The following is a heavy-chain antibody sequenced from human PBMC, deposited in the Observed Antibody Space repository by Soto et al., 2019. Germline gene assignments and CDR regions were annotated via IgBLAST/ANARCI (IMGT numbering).Heavy chain of an antibody. V-gene: IGHV4-61*01. CDR3: AREGQGGYYDFWSGSNYYYYGMDV. J-gene: IGHJ6*02. Sequence: SETLSLTCAVSGGSISSSYYWSWIRQPPGKGLEWIGYIYYSGSTNYNPSLKSRVTISVDTSKNQFSLKLSSVTAADTAVYYCAREGQGGYYDFWSGSNYYYYGMDVWGQGTTVTVSS. CDR1: GGSISSSYY. CDR2: IYYSGST. D-gene: IGHD3-3*01.